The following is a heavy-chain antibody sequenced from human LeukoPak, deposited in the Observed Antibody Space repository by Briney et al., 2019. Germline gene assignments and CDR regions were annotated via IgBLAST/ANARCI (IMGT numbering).Heavy chain of an antibody. CDR1: GFTFSNSA. J-gene: IGHJ6*03. Sequence: PGGSLRLSCAASGFTFSNSAMNWVRQAPGKGLEWVSAISGSGGSTYYANSVKGRFTISRDNSRNTLYLQMNSLRAEDTAVYYCARDRGYSYGFVPRHYMDVWGKGTTVTVSS. D-gene: IGHD5-18*01. V-gene: IGHV3-23*01. CDR3: ARDRGYSYGFVPRHYMDV. CDR2: ISGSGGST.